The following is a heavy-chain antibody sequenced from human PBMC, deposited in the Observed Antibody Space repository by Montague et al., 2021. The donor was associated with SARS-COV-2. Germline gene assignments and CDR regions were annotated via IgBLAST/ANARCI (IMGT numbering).Heavy chain of an antibody. Sequence: SETLSLTCTVSGGSTASHYWNWILQSPGKRPEWISYVYYNGDTKYNPSLQSRVTISIDTSENQFSLRLNSVTAADTAVYFCARGGAFDPWGQGRLVTVSS. CDR2: VYYNGDT. CDR1: GGSTASHY. CDR3: ARGGAFDP. V-gene: IGHV4-59*08. J-gene: IGHJ3*01.